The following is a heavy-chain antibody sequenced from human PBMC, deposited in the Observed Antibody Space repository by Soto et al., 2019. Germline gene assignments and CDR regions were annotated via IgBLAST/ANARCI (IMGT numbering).Heavy chain of an antibody. CDR2: FYWDDDK. D-gene: IGHD6-19*01. J-gene: IGHJ4*02. CDR3: AHRQAHALGVAGTFDS. Sequence: QITLKESGPTLVKPTQTLTLTCTFSGFSFTTTGGGVGWIRQPPGKALEWLALFYWDDDKRYSPALKSRLTNTSDTSKNQVVLTMTSMDPVDTASYCCAHRQAHALGVAGTFDSAGKGILVTVSS. CDR1: GFSFTTTGGG. V-gene: IGHV2-5*02.